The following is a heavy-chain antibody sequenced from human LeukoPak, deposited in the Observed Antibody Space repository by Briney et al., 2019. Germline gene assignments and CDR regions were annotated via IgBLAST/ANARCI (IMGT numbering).Heavy chain of an antibody. CDR1: GFTFSSYW. CDR3: TRAGLYRHDY. V-gene: IGHV3-74*01. J-gene: IGHJ4*02. Sequence: GGPLRLSCVVSGFTFSSYWMHWVRQAPGKGLVWVSRINSDGSTANYADSVKGRFTISRDNAKNTLYLQMNSLTGDDTAMYYCTRAGLYRHDYWGQGTLVTVSS. D-gene: IGHD3-16*02. CDR2: INSDGSTA.